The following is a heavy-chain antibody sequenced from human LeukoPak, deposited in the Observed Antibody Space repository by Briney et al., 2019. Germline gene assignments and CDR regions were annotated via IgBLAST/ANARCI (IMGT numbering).Heavy chain of an antibody. D-gene: IGHD3-22*01. CDR1: GFTFSSYS. V-gene: IGHV3-21*01. J-gene: IGHJ4*02. CDR2: ISSSSSYI. CDR3: ARAVYPDYYDSSGYWYYFDY. Sequence: GGSLSRSCAASGFTFSSYSMNWLRQAPGKGLEWVSSISSSSSYIYYADSVKGRFTISRDNAKNSLYLQMNSLRAEDTAVYYCARAVYPDYYDSSGYWYYFDYWGQGTLVTVSS.